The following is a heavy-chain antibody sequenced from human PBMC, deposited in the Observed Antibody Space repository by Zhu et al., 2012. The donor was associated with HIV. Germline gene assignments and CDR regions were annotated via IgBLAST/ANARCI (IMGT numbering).Heavy chain of an antibody. J-gene: IGHJ6*03. D-gene: IGHD3-10*01. Sequence: QVQLQESGPGLVKPSETLSLTCTVSGGSLSSFYWSWIRQPPGKGLEWIGFMSHSGSSNSNPSLKSRVTISRDMSKNQFSLRLKSVTAADTAVYYCARDNNRFGEFHGFYMDVWGKGTTVTVSS. CDR3: ARDNNRFGEFHGFYMDV. V-gene: IGHV4-59*01. CDR2: MSHSGSS. CDR1: GGSLSSFY.